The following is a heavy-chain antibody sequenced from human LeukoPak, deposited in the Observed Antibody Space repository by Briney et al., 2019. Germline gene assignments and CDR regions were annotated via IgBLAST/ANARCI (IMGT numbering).Heavy chain of an antibody. V-gene: IGHV3-48*01. Sequence: PGGSLRLSCAASGFTFSSYNMNWVRQAPGKGLEWVSYISSSSSTIYYADSVKGRFTISRDNSKNTLYLQMDSLRAEDTAVYYCATPPTVTRNYWGQGTLVTVSS. CDR3: ATPPTVTRNY. D-gene: IGHD4-17*01. CDR1: GFTFSSYN. CDR2: ISSSSSTI. J-gene: IGHJ4*02.